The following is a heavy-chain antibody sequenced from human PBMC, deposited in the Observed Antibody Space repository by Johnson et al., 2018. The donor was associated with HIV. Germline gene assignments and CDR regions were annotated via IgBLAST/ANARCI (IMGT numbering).Heavy chain of an antibody. Sequence: VQLVESGGGLIQPGGSLRLSCAASGFTVSSNYMSWVRQAPGKGLEWVSAISASGGSTYYADSVQGRFTISRDNAKNSLYLQMNSLRAEDTAVYYCARVGLVHAFDIWGQGTMVTVSS. CDR1: GFTVSSNY. CDR2: SASGGST. D-gene: IGHD6-19*01. CDR3: ARVGLVHAFDI. V-gene: IGHV3-53*01. J-gene: IGHJ3*02.